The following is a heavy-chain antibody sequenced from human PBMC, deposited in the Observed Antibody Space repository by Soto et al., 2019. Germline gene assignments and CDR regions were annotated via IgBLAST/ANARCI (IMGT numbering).Heavy chain of an antibody. Sequence: SWGALRIPRAALGVPLSGHTGDWGPQAPGEGLELVSSISSSSSYIYYADSVKGRFTTSRDNAKNSLYLQMNSLRDEDTAVYYCARDANLFRSGWYDFDSWGQGPLVTVSS. CDR2: ISSSSSYI. CDR3: ARDANLFRSGWYDFDS. D-gene: IGHD6-19*01. J-gene: IGHJ4*02. V-gene: IGHV3-21*01. CDR1: GVPLSGHT.